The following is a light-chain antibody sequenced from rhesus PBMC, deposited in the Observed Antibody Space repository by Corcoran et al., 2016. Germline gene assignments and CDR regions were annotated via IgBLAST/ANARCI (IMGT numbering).Light chain of an antibody. J-gene: IGKJ3*01. CDR1: QSVSSY. CDR2: GAS. Sequence: EIVMTQSPATLSLSPGETATISCRTSQSVSSYLAWYQQKPGQAPRLLIYGASSRATGIPDSFSGSGSGTDFTLTIRSLEPEDFAVYYCPETNNLLPFGPETKLDIK. V-gene: IGKV3-31*02. CDR3: PETNNLLP.